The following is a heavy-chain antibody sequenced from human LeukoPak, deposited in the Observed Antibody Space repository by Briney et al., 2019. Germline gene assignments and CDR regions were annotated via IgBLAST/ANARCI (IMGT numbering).Heavy chain of an antibody. V-gene: IGHV1-2*02. CDR3: ARGPAAVGDNFDY. CDR2: INPNSGGT. J-gene: IGHJ4*02. Sequence: ASVKVSCKASGYTFTSYYMHWVRQAPGQGLEWMGWINPNSGGTNYAQKFQGRLTMIRDTCISTVYMELSRLRSDDTAVYYWARGPAAVGDNFDYWGQGTLVTVSS. D-gene: IGHD6-13*01. CDR1: GYTFTSYY.